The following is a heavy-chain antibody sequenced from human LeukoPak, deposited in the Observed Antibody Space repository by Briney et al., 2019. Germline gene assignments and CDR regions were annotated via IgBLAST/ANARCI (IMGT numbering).Heavy chain of an antibody. J-gene: IGHJ6*02. Sequence: GESLKISCKGSGYTFTTYWIGWVRQMPGKGLEWVGITYPGDSDTRYSPSFQGQVTISADKSISTAYLQWSSLKASDTAMYYCATLQCSGGSCYSGSGGYYGMDVWGQGTTVTVSS. CDR1: GYTFTTYW. CDR3: ATLQCSGGSCYSGSGGYYGMDV. D-gene: IGHD2-15*01. CDR2: TYPGDSDT. V-gene: IGHV5-51*01.